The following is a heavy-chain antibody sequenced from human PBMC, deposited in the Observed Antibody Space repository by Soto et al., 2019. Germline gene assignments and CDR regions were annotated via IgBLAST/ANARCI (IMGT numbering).Heavy chain of an antibody. CDR3: TTDSNGTMTAVRYDH. J-gene: IGHJ1*01. Sequence: GGTLRLYCGASGFAFSNPRIHWVRPARGKGLEWVGRIKSKTDGGTTDFAAPVKGRFAISRDESKNILYVQMNSLKIADTAVYYCTTDSNGTMTAVRYDHWGHGALVT. D-gene: IGHD3-22*01. V-gene: IGHV3-15*07. CDR1: GFAFSNPR. CDR2: IKSKTDGGTT.